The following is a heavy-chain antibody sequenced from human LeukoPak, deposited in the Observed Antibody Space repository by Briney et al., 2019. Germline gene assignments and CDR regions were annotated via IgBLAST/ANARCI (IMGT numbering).Heavy chain of an antibody. Sequence: KPSETLSLTCAVYGGSFSGYYWSWIRQPPGKGLEWIGEINHSGSTNYNPSLKSRVTISVDTSKNQFSLKLSSVTAADTAVYYCARVRGTYYYDSSGYYHRANYYCYYMDVWGKGTTVTVSS. D-gene: IGHD3-22*01. CDR3: ARVRGTYYYDSSGYYHRANYYCYYMDV. J-gene: IGHJ6*03. CDR1: GGSFSGYY. V-gene: IGHV4-34*01. CDR2: INHSGST.